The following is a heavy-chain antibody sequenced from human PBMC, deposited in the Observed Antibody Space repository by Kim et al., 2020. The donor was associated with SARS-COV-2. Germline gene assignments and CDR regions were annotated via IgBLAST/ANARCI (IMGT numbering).Heavy chain of an antibody. CDR1: GYSFTSYW. Sequence: GESLKISCKGSGYSFTSYWIGWVRQMPGKGLEWMGIIYPGDSDTRYSPSFQGQVTISADKSISTAYLQWSSLKASDTAMYYCARKYYYDSSGYYPLDYWGQGTLVTVSS. V-gene: IGHV5-51*01. CDR3: ARKYYYDSSGYYPLDY. J-gene: IGHJ4*02. D-gene: IGHD3-22*01. CDR2: IYPGDSDT.